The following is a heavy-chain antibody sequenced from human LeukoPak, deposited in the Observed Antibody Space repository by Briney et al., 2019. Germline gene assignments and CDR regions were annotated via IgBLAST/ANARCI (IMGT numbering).Heavy chain of an antibody. D-gene: IGHD4-23*01. CDR1: GGTFSSYA. J-gene: IGHJ5*02. CDR2: IIPIFGTA. Sequence: ASVKVSCKASGGTFSSYAISWVRQAPGQGLEWMGGIIPIFGTANYAQKFQGRVTITADESTSTAYMELSSLRSEDTAVYYCARVGTTVVYNWFDPWGQGTLVTVSS. CDR3: ARVGTTVVYNWFDP. V-gene: IGHV1-69*01.